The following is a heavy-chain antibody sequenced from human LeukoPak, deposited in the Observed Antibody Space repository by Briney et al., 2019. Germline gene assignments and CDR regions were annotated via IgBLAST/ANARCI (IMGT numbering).Heavy chain of an antibody. Sequence: PSETLSLTCIVSGGSISSGSDYWSWIRQPAGKGLEWIGRIYTSGSTDYNPSLKSRVTISVDTSKNQFSLKLSSVTAADTAVYYCARESNYHGSGTGWFDPWGQGTLVTVSS. J-gene: IGHJ5*02. V-gene: IGHV4-61*02. CDR1: GGSISSGSDY. CDR2: IYTSGST. CDR3: ARESNYHGSGTGWFDP. D-gene: IGHD3-10*01.